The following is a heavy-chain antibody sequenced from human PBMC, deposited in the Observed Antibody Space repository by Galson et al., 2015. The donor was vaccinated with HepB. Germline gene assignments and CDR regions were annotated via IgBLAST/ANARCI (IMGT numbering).Heavy chain of an antibody. D-gene: IGHD3-10*01. CDR2: ISYDEKIK. CDR3: ARGESGIRRGFGEPFSEEYYGMDD. V-gene: IGHV3-30*04. Sequence: SLRLSCAASGFSFSRYAMHWVRQAPGKGLEWVTIISYDEKIKYSADSVKGRFTISRDNSKNTLYLPMNWLTPEDTAVYYCARGESGIRRGFGEPFSEEYYGMDDWGQGTTVTVSS. CDR1: GFSFSRYA. J-gene: IGHJ6*02.